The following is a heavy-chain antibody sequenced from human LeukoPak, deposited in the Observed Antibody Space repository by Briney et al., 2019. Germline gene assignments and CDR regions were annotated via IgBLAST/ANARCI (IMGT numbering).Heavy chain of an antibody. CDR3: ARGTGWPYYFDY. CDR1: GGSFSGYY. V-gene: IGHV4-34*01. Sequence: PSETLSLTCAVYGGSFSGYYWSWIRQPPGKGLEWIGEINHRGSTNYNPSLKSRVTISVDTSRNQFSLKLSSVTAADTAVYYCARGTGWPYYFDYWGQGTLVTVSS. J-gene: IGHJ4*02. CDR2: INHRGST. D-gene: IGHD6-19*01.